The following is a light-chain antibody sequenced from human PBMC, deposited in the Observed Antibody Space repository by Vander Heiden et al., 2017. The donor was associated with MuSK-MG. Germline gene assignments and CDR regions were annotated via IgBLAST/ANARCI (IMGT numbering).Light chain of an antibody. CDR2: DAS. CDR1: QAIDYY. J-gene: IGKJ2*01. CDR3: QQYHSHPPT. V-gene: IGKV1-33*01. Sequence: IQMTQSPSSLSAPVGDRITISCQASQAIDYYVNWYQHKPGKAPSLLIYDASNLERGVPSRFSGSRSGTEFTLTISSLRPEDTATYFCQQYHSHPPTFGQGTKLEI.